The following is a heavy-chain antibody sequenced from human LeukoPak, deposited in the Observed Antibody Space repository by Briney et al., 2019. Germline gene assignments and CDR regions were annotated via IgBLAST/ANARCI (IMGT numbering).Heavy chain of an antibody. CDR1: GFTFSSYS. J-gene: IGHJ4*02. CDR3: ASRGY. D-gene: IGHD3-10*01. V-gene: IGHV3-48*01. CDR2: ISSSSSTI. Sequence: GGSLRLSCAASGFTFSSYSMNWVRQAPGKGLEWVSYISSSSSTIYYAGSVKGRFTISRDNAKNSLYLQMNSLRAEDTAVYYCASRGYWGQGTLVTVSS.